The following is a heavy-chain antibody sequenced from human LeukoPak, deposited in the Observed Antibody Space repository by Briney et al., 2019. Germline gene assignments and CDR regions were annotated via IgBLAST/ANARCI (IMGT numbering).Heavy chain of an antibody. CDR1: GFTFTGYA. CDR3: AKRGVVIRVILVGFHKEAYYFDS. CDR2: ISTTGDNT. Sequence: GGSLRLSCAASGFTFTGYAMNWVRQAPGKGLEWVSAISTTGDNTDYADSVKGRFTISRDNPKNTLYLQMNSLRAEDTAVYFCAKRGVVIRVILVGFHKEAYYFDSWGQGALVTVSS. J-gene: IGHJ4*02. V-gene: IGHV3-23*01. D-gene: IGHD3-22*01.